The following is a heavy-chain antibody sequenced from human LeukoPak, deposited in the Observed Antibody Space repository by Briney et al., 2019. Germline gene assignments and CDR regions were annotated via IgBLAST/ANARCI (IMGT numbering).Heavy chain of an antibody. CDR1: AFTFSNYW. D-gene: IGHD3-3*01. J-gene: IGHJ4*02. CDR2: IWFDGSVK. CDR3: AKDTAVQFLEPAF. Sequence: GGSLRLSCAASAFTFSNYWMSWVRQAPGKGLEWVAAIWFDGSVKHYSDAVKGRFTISRDNSLNTLYLQMNSLRVEDTAIYYCAKDTAVQFLEPAFWGQGTLVTVSS. V-gene: IGHV3-33*06.